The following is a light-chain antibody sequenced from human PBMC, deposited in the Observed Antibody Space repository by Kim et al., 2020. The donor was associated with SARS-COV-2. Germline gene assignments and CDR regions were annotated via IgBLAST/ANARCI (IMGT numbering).Light chain of an antibody. J-gene: IGKJ1*01. CDR1: QSVSSN. CDR3: QQYNNWPPLT. V-gene: IGKV3-15*01. Sequence: CPGERATLSCRASQSVSSNLAWYQQKPGQAPRLLIYGASTRATGIPARFSGSGSGREFTLTISSLQSEDFAVYYCQQYNNWPPLTFGQGTKVDIK. CDR2: GAS.